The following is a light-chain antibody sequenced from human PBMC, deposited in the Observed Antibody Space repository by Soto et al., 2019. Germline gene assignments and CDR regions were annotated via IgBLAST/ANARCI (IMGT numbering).Light chain of an antibody. V-gene: IGKV3-11*01. CDR3: EQRNKWPPVT. J-gene: IGKJ4*02. Sequence: ERLLTHSPATLSLSPGERATRSCRASQSVSKSLAWYQHKPGQAPGLLIYDASNRAAGVPTRFSGSGSVTVFTRTISRREPEDVAVYYCEQRNKWPPVTVGVGTKVDIK. CDR2: DAS. CDR1: QSVSKS.